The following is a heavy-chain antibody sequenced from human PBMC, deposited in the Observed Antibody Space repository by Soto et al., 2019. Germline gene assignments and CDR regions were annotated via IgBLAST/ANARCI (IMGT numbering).Heavy chain of an antibody. D-gene: IGHD6-19*01. J-gene: IGHJ6*02. CDR2: IYYSGST. Sequence: SETLSLTCTVSGGSISSSSYYWGWIRQPPGKGLEWIGSIYYSGSTYYNPSLKSRVTISVDTSKNQFSLKLSSVTAADTAVYYCVGGPAIAVAGTGYGMDVWGQGTTVTVSS. V-gene: IGHV4-39*01. CDR1: GGSISSSSYY. CDR3: VGGPAIAVAGTGYGMDV.